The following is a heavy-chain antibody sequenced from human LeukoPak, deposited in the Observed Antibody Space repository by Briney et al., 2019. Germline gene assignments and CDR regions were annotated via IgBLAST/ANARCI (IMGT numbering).Heavy chain of an antibody. D-gene: IGHD7-27*01. CDR1: GFTFSTYG. Sequence: GGSLILSCSASGFTFSTYGMQWLRQTPGKGLVGVAVIVSDGGRAHYGDSVRGRFTISRDNSKNTLYLQMNSLRAEDTAVYYCARDSITEDNSLDYWGRGILVTVSS. J-gene: IGHJ4*02. V-gene: IGHV3-33*05. CDR2: IVSDGGRA. CDR3: ARDSITEDNSLDY.